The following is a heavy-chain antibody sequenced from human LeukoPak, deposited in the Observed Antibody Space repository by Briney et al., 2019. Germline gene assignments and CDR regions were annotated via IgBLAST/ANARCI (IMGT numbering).Heavy chain of an antibody. J-gene: IGHJ6*03. CDR2: ISTSSIYI. V-gene: IGHV3-21*01. CDR3: ARKGDYYDLAYYYYYMDV. Sequence: GGSLRLSCVASGFTFSSYSMNWVRQAPGKGLEWVSSISTSSIYIYYADSVKGRFTISRDNAKSSLYLQMNSLRAEDTAVYYCARKGDYYDLAYYYYYMDVWGKGTTVTVSS. D-gene: IGHD3-22*01. CDR1: GFTFSSYS.